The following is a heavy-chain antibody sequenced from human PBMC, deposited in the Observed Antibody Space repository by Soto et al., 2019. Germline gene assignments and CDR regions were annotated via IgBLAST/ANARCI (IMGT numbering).Heavy chain of an antibody. V-gene: IGHV3-30-3*01. CDR2: ISYDGSNK. D-gene: IGHD2-2*01. Sequence: GGSLRLSCAASGFTFSSYAMHWVRQAQGKGLEWVAVISYDGSNKYYADSVKGRFTISRDNSKNTLYLQMNSLRAEDTAVYYCARDLYQLLFSVGLDYWGQGTLVTVSS. CDR1: GFTFSSYA. J-gene: IGHJ4*02. CDR3: ARDLYQLLFSVGLDY.